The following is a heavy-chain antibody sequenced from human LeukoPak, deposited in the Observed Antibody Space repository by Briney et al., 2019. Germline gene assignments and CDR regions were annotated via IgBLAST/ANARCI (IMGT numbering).Heavy chain of an antibody. CDR2: ISYEDGTNK. Sequence: GGSLRLSCAASGFTFRSFVMHWVRQAPGKGLEWVAAISYEDGTNKYYADSVKGRFTISRDNSKTTLFLQMNSLRAEDTAVYYCARPRNDILSGFHYYYGLDVWGQGTTVTVSS. CDR1: GFTFRSFV. CDR3: ARPRNDILSGFHYYYGLDV. V-gene: IGHV3-30-3*01. D-gene: IGHD3-9*01. J-gene: IGHJ6*02.